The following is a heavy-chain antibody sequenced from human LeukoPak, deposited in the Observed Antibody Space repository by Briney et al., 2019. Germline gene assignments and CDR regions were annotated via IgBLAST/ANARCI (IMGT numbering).Heavy chain of an antibody. CDR3: PSYPLGYCSSTSCYSFDY. CDR1: GGSISSHY. Sequence: SETLSLTCTVSGGSISSHYWSWIRQPPGKGLEWIGYIYYSGSTNYNPSLKSRVTISVDTSKNQFSLKLSSVTAADTAVYYCPSYPLGYCSSTSCYSFDYWGQGTLVTVSS. D-gene: IGHD2-2*01. V-gene: IGHV4-59*11. CDR2: IYYSGST. J-gene: IGHJ4*02.